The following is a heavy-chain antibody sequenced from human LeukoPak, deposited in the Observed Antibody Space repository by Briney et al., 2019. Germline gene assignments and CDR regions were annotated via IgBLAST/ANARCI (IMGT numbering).Heavy chain of an antibody. Sequence: GGSLRLSCAASGFTFDDYGMHWVRQAPGKGLEWVSGISWNSGNVGYADSVKGRFTISRDNAKNTLYLQMNSLRAEDTAVYYCARGSYGVVVMDWGQGTLVTVSS. V-gene: IGHV3-9*01. D-gene: IGHD3-22*01. CDR3: ARGSYGVVVMD. CDR1: GFTFDDYG. CDR2: ISWNSGNV. J-gene: IGHJ4*02.